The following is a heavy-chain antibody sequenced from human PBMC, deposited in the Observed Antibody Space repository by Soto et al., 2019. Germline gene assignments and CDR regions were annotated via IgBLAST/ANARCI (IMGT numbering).Heavy chain of an antibody. CDR2: IIAMFGTA. J-gene: IGHJ4*02. V-gene: IGHV1-69*13. Sequence: SVKVSCKASGGTLTISSHGVSWVRQAPGQGLEWMGGIIAMFGTANYAQKFQGRVTITADESTSTAYMELSSLRSEDTAVYYCAASWDDFWSGYSFDYWGQGTLVTVSS. D-gene: IGHD3-3*01. CDR3: AASWDDFWSGYSFDY. CDR1: GGTLTISSHG.